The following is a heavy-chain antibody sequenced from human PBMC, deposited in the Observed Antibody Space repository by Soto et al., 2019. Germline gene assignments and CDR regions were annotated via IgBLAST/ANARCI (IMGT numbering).Heavy chain of an antibody. V-gene: IGHV3-23*01. J-gene: IGHJ4*02. CDR2: ISGSATAT. Sequence: EVQLLESGGGFVQPGGSLRLSCAASGFSFSTYSMSWVRQAPGRGLEWVARISGSATATYYADSVKGRFTISRDNSKNTLYLQMNSLRADVAALHYPANLDVGYCTSPSRGDYWGQGTLVTVSS. D-gene: IGHD2-2*01. CDR3: ANLDVGYCTSPSRGDY. CDR1: GFSFSTYS.